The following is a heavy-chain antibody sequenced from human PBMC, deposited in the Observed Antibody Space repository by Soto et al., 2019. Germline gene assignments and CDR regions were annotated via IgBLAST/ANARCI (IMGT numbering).Heavy chain of an antibody. CDR3: ASGSVVIIHYCYYGMDV. J-gene: IGHJ6*02. V-gene: IGHV1-69*12. D-gene: IGHD3-3*01. CDR2: IIPIFGTA. Sequence: QVQLVQSGAEVKKPGSSVKVSCKASGGTFSSYAISWVRQAPGQGLEWMGGIIPIFGTANYAQKFQGRVTITADESTSTAYMELSSLRSEDTAVYYCASGSVVIIHYCYYGMDVWGQGTTVTVSS. CDR1: GGTFSSYA.